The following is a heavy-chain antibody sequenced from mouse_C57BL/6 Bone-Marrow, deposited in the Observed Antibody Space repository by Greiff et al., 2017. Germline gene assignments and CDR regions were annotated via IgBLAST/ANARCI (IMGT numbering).Heavy chain of an antibody. D-gene: IGHD1-1*02. V-gene: IGHV1-49*01. Sequence: QVQLQQSGAELVRPGSSVKLSCTDSYFAFMASAMHWVKQRPGHGLEWIGSFTMYSDATEYSENFKGKATLTANTSSSTAYMELSSLTSEDSAVYYCARSRVGIYHYFDYWGQGTTLTVSS. J-gene: IGHJ2*01. CDR1: YFAFMASA. CDR2: FTMYSDAT. CDR3: ARSRVGIYHYFDY.